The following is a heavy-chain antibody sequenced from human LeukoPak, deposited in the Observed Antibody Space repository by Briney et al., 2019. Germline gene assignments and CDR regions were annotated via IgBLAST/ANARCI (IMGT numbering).Heavy chain of an antibody. J-gene: IGHJ6*02. CDR3: TTRACHAGGCSSSFYYYYGLHF. CDR2: IIPIFGTA. D-gene: IGHD3-16*01. V-gene: IGHV1-69*13. Sequence: ASVKVSCKASGNSISNYAVSWVRQAPGQGFEWMGGIIPIFGTADYAQKFQGRVTITADRSTSTTYMALSSLKSEDTATYYCTTRACHAGGCSSSFYYYYGLHFWGQGTTVSVSS. CDR1: GNSISNYA.